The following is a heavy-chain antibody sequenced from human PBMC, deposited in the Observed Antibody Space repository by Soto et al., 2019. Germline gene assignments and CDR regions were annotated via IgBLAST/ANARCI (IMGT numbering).Heavy chain of an antibody. V-gene: IGHV3-23*01. Sequence: QLLESGGGLAQPGGSLRLSCAASGFISSSYAMNWVRQAPGKGLEWVASISASGASKTYYADSVKGRFTIFRDNSENTLFLQMNSLRPEATSLYYCAKWDTVVRGVTLDYCGQGTLVSVSS. D-gene: IGHD3-10*01. CDR2: ISASGASKT. CDR3: AKWDTVVRGVTLDY. CDR1: GFISSSYA. J-gene: IGHJ4*02.